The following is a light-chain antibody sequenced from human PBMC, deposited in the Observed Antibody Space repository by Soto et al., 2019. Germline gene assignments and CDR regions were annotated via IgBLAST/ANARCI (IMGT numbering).Light chain of an antibody. Sequence: AIRMTQSPSSLSASTGDRVTITCRASQGISSYLAWYQQKPGKAPKLLIYAASTLQSGVPSRFSGSGSGTDFTLTSSCLQSEDFATYYCQQYYSYPLTFGGGPKVEIK. CDR1: QGISSY. CDR2: AAS. V-gene: IGKV1-8*01. CDR3: QQYYSYPLT. J-gene: IGKJ4*01.